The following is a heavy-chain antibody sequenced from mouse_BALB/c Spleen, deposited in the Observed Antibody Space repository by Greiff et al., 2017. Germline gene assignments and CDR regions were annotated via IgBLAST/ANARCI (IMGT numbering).Heavy chain of an antibody. D-gene: IGHD1-1*01. J-gene: IGHJ4*01. V-gene: IGHV3-8*02. CDR1: GDSITSGY. CDR2: ISYSGST. Sequence: EVKLVESGPSLVKPSQTLSLTCSVTGDSITSGYWNWIRKFPGNKLEYMGYISYSGSTYYNPSLKSRISITRDTSKNQYYLQLNSVTTEDTATYYCARGATVVAGDAMDYWGQGTSVTVSS. CDR3: ARGATVVAGDAMDY.